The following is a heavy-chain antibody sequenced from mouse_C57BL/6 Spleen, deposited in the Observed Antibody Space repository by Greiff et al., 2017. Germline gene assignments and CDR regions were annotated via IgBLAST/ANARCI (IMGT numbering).Heavy chain of an antibody. J-gene: IGHJ4*01. CDR1: GYAFTNYL. CDR2: INPGSGGT. Sequence: QVQLQQSGAELVRPGTSVKVSCKASGYAFTNYLIEWVKQRPGQGLEWIGVINPGSGGTNYNEKFKGKATLTADKSSSPAYMQLSSLTSEDSAVYFCARRERPYYNAMDYWGQGTSVTVSS. D-gene: IGHD2-12*01. CDR3: ARRERPYYNAMDY. V-gene: IGHV1-54*01.